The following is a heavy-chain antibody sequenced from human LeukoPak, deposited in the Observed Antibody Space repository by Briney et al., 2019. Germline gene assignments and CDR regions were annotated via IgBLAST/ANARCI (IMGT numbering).Heavy chain of an antibody. V-gene: IGHV3-23*01. D-gene: IGHD3-10*01. J-gene: IGHJ4*02. Sequence: GGSLRLSCAASGFTLSNYDMIWVRQAPGRGLEWVSGIRESGGGTYYTDSVKGRSTVSRDNSKNTVYLQMNSLRGEDTAVYYCARRGIVVRGFLIGLHKQAYYFDYWGQGALVTVSS. CDR1: GFTLSNYD. CDR3: ARRGIVVRGFLIGLHKQAYYFDY. CDR2: IRESGGGT.